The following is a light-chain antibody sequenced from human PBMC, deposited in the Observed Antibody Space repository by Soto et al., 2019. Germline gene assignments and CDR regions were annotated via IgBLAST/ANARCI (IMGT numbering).Light chain of an antibody. CDR3: QQYNNWPRT. CDR1: QSVSSN. CDR2: GAS. V-gene: IGKV3-15*01. Sequence: EIVMTQSPATLSVSPGERATLSCRASQSVSSNLAWYQQKPGQAPRLLIYGASTRATGIPARFSGSGSGTEFTLTISSLLSEDFAVYYCQQYNNWPRTFSQGTKVDIK. J-gene: IGKJ1*01.